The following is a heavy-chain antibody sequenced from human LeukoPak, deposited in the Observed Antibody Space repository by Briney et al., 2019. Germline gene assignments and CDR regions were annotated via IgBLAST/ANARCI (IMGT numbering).Heavy chain of an antibody. J-gene: IGHJ4*02. CDR1: GGSFSGYY. V-gene: IGHV4-34*01. CDR3: ARGLGQLAPGGY. CDR2: INHSGST. Sequence: SETLSLTCAVYGGSFSGYYWSWIRQPPGKGLEWIGEINHSGSTNYNPSLKSRVTISVDTSKNQFSLKLSSVTAADTSVYYCARGLGQLAPGGYWGKETLVTVSS. D-gene: IGHD6-6*01.